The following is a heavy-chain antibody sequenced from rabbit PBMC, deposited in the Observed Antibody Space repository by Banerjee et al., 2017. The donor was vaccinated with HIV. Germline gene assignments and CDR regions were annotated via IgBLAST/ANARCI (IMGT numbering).Heavy chain of an antibody. Sequence: QEQLVESGGGLVKPEGSLTLTCKASGFDFSSSYYMCWVRQAPGRGLEWIGCIYGGSDGSTYYASWAKGRFTISKSSSTTVTLQMTSLTVADTATYFCARGYAGYAGYVYAMDYFNLWGPGTLVTVS. J-gene: IGHJ4*01. V-gene: IGHV1S45*01. CDR2: IYGGSDGST. D-gene: IGHD6-1*01. CDR3: ARGYAGYAGYVYAMDYFNL. CDR1: GFDFSSSYY.